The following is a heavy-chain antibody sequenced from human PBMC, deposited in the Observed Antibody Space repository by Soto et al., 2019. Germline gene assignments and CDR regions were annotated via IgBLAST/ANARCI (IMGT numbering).Heavy chain of an antibody. Sequence: SETLSLTCGVSGYSITSGYNWGWIRQPPGKGLQWIGSIHHSGTAHYNPSLKSRGTISVDTSKNEFSLKLSSVTAADTAVYYCARTIYCFNGVSSPLYGMDVWGQGTTVTVSS. CDR1: GYSITSGYN. CDR3: ARTIYCFNGVSSPLYGMDV. V-gene: IGHV4-38-2*01. D-gene: IGHD2-8*01. CDR2: IHHSGTA. J-gene: IGHJ6*02.